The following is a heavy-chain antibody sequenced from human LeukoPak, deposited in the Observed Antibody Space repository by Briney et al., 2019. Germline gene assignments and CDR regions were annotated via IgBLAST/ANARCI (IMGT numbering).Heavy chain of an antibody. Sequence: SETLSLTCTVSGGSISSYYWSWIRQPPGKGLEWIGYIYYSGSTNYNPSLKSRVTISVDTSKNQFSLKLSSVIAADTAVYYCARGNYDFWSGYLYYYYMDVWGKGTTVTVSS. CDR1: GGSISSYY. J-gene: IGHJ6*03. CDR3: ARGNYDFWSGYLYYYYMDV. CDR2: IYYSGST. V-gene: IGHV4-59*01. D-gene: IGHD3-3*01.